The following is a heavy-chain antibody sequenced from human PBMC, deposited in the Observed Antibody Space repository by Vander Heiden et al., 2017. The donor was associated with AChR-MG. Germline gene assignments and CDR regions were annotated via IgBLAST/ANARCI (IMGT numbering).Heavy chain of an antibody. J-gene: IGHJ4*02. CDR3: ARGPSFYGDSKAY. Sequence: EVQLVETGGGLIQPGGSLRLPCAASGFTVSSNYMSWVRQAPGKGLEWVSVIYSGGSTYYADSVKGRFTISRDNSKNTLYLQMNSLRAEDTAVYYCARGPSFYGDSKAYWGQGTLVTVSS. V-gene: IGHV3-53*02. CDR1: GFTVSSNY. CDR2: IYSGGST. D-gene: IGHD4-17*01.